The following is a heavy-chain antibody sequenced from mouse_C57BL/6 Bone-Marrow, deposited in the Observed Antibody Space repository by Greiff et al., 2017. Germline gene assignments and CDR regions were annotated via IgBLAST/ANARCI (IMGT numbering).Heavy chain of an antibody. CDR1: GYTFTSYW. V-gene: IGHV1-74*01. Sequence: QVQLKQPGAELVKPGASVKVSCKASGYTFTSYWMHWVKQRPGQGLEWIGRIHPSDSDTNYNQKFKGKATLTVDKSSSTAYMQLSSLTSEDSAVYYCAIVVARRTYYAMDYWGQGTSVTVSS. D-gene: IGHD1-1*01. CDR3: AIVVARRTYYAMDY. CDR2: IHPSDSDT. J-gene: IGHJ4*01.